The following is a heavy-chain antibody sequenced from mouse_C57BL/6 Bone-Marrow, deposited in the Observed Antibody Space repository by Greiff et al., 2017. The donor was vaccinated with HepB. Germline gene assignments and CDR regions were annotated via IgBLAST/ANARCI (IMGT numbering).Heavy chain of an antibody. J-gene: IGHJ1*03. CDR3: ARHGNFWYFDV. CDR1: GYTFTSYW. D-gene: IGHD2-1*01. V-gene: IGHV1-69*01. CDR2: MDPSDSYT. Sequence: VQLQQPGAELVMPGASVKLSCKASGYTFTSYWMHWVKQRPGQGLEWIGEMDPSDSYTNYNQKFKGKSTLTVDKSSSTAYMQLSSLTSEDSAVYYCARHGNFWYFDVWGTGTTVTVSS.